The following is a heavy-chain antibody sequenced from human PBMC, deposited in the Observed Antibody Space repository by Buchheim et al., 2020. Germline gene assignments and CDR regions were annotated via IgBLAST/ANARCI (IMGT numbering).Heavy chain of an antibody. J-gene: IGHJ4*02. Sequence: EVQLLESGGGLVQPGGSLRLSCAASGFTFSSYAMSWVRQAPGKGLEWVSAISGSGGSTYYADSVKGRFTISRDNSKNTLYLQMNILRAEDTAVYYCAKDKPAGITIFGVVITPYYFDYWGQGTL. CDR2: ISGSGGST. V-gene: IGHV3-23*01. CDR1: GFTFSSYA. CDR3: AKDKPAGITIFGVVITPYYFDY. D-gene: IGHD3-3*01.